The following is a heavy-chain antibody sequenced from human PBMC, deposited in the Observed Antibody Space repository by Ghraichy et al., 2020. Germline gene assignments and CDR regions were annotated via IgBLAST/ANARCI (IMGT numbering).Heavy chain of an antibody. V-gene: IGHV4-34*01. J-gene: IGHJ4*02. CDR2: INHSGST. Sequence: SETLSLTCAVYGGSFSGYYWSWIRQPPGKGLEWIGEINHSGSTNYNPSLKSRVTISVDTSKNQFSLKLSSVTAADTAVYYCARGLGYYDSSGYYYFDYWGQGTLVTVSS. CDR3: ARGLGYYDSSGYYYFDY. D-gene: IGHD3-22*01. CDR1: GGSFSGYY.